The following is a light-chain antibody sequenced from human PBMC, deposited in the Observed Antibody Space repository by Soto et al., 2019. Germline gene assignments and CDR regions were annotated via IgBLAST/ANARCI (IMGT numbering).Light chain of an antibody. CDR1: QSVSSSY. CDR2: GAS. V-gene: IGKV3-20*01. CDR3: QQYGTSEII. Sequence: IVLTQSPAILALSPGDRATLSCRASQSVSSSYLAWYQHKPGQAPRLLIHGASSRVTGIPDRFSGSGSGTDFTLTITRLEPEDFAVYYCQQYGTSEIIFGQGTRLEIK. J-gene: IGKJ5*01.